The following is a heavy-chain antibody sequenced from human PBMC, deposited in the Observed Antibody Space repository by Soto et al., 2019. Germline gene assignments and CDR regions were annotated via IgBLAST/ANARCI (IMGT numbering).Heavy chain of an antibody. CDR3: ARVLTGFWSGYYIHWFDP. D-gene: IGHD3-3*01. Sequence: QVQLVQSGAEVKKPGASVKVSCKASGYTFTSYDINWVRQATGQGLEWMGWMNPNSGNTGYAQKFQGRVTMTRNTSISTAYMELSSLRSEDTAVYYCARVLTGFWSGYYIHWFDPWGQGTLVTVSS. CDR2: MNPNSGNT. J-gene: IGHJ5*02. V-gene: IGHV1-8*01. CDR1: GYTFTSYD.